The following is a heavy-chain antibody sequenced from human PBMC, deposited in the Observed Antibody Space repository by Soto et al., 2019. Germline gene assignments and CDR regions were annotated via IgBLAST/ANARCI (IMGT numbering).Heavy chain of an antibody. CDR3: AREKGIAAATTHYYGMDV. CDR1: GFTFSSYA. J-gene: IGHJ6*02. CDR2: ISYDGSNK. D-gene: IGHD6-13*01. Sequence: GGSLRLSCAASGFTFSSYAMHWVRQAPGKGLEWVAVISYDGSNKYYADSVKGRFTISRDNSKNTLYLQMNSLRAEDTAVYYCAREKGIAAATTHYYGMDVWGQGTTVTVSS. V-gene: IGHV3-30-3*01.